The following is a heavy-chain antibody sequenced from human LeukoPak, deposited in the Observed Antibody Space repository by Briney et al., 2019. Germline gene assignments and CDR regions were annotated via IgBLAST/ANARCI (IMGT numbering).Heavy chain of an antibody. V-gene: IGHV1-24*01. Sequence: GASVKVSCKVSGYTLTELSMHWVRQAPGKGLEWMGGFDPEDGETIYAQKFQGRVTMTEDTSTDTAYMELSSLRSEDTAVYYCATAQKAYCGGDRYSNFDYWGQGTLVTVSS. D-gene: IGHD2-21*02. CDR2: FDPEDGET. J-gene: IGHJ4*02. CDR1: GYTLTELS. CDR3: ATAQKAYCGGDRYSNFDY.